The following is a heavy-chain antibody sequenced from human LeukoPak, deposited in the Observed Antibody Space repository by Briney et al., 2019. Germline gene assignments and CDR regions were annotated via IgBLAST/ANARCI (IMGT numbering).Heavy chain of an antibody. CDR3: AGSPVLLWFGELTKVDY. CDR2: ISSSGSTI. Sequence: GGSLRLSCADSGFTFSSYEMNWVRQAPGKGLEWVSYISSSGSTIYYADSVKGRFTISRDNAKNSLYLQMNSLRAEDTAVYYCAGSPVLLWFGELTKVDYWGQGTLVTVSS. V-gene: IGHV3-48*03. J-gene: IGHJ4*02. D-gene: IGHD3-10*01. CDR1: GFTFSSYE.